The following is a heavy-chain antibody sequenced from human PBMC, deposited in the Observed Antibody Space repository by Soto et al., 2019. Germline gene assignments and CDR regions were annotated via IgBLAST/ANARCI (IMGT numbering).Heavy chain of an antibody. Sequence: ASVKVSCKASGYTFTSYAMHWVRQAPGQRLEWMGWINAGNGNTKYSQKFQGRVTITRDTSASTAYMELSSLRAEDTAVYYCARGGDSRGYYFDYWGQGTLVTVSS. CDR2: INAGNGNT. D-gene: IGHD2-21*01. J-gene: IGHJ4*02. CDR3: ARGGDSRGYYFDY. CDR1: GYTFTSYA. V-gene: IGHV1-3*01.